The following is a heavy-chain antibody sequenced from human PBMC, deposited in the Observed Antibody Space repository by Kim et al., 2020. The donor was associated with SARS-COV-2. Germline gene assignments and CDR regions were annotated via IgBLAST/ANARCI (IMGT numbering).Heavy chain of an antibody. CDR1: GGSISSYY. J-gene: IGHJ4*02. D-gene: IGHD3-10*01. CDR2: IYYSGST. V-gene: IGHV4-59*01. CDR3: ARVNGSGGFDY. Sequence: SETLSLTCTVSGGSISSYYWSWIRQPPGKGLEWIGYIYYSGSTNYNPSLKSRVTISVDTSKNQFSLKLSSVTAADTAVYYCARVNGSGGFDYWGQGTLVTVSS.